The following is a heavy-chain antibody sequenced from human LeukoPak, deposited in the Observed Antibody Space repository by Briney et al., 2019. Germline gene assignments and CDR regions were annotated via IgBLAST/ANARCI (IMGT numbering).Heavy chain of an antibody. V-gene: IGHV4-34*01. CDR2: INHSGST. J-gene: IGHJ4*02. CDR1: GGSFSGYY. D-gene: IGHD3-22*01. Sequence: SETLSLTCAVYGGSFSGYYWSWIRQPPGKGLEWIGEINHSGSTNYNPSLKSRVTISVDTSKNQFSLKLSSVTAADTAVYCCARGGDYYDSSGYYYSYWGQGTLVTVSS. CDR3: ARGGDYYDSSGYYYSY.